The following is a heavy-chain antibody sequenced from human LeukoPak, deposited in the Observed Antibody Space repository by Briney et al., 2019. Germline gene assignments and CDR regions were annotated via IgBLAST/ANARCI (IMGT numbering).Heavy chain of an antibody. CDR2: ILHSGNT. J-gene: IGHJ2*01. D-gene: IGHD3-16*01. V-gene: IGHV4-38-2*02. CDR3: ARMKINYWYCDL. Sequence: SETLSLTCSVSGYSISSGYTWGWIRQPPGKGLEWIGNILHSGNTYYNPSLKSRVTIAVDTSKNQFSLKLTSVTAVDTAVFFCARMKINYWYCDLWGRGSLVTVSS. CDR1: GYSISSGYT.